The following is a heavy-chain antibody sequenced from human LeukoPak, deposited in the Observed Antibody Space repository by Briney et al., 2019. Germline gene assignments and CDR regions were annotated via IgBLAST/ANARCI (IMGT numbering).Heavy chain of an antibody. CDR2: INHSGST. Sequence: SETLSLTCAVYGGSFSGYYWSWIRQPPGKGLEWIGEINHSGSTNYNPSLKSRVTISVDTSKNQFSLKLSSVTAADTAVYYCARGHLNTAMATGFDPWGQGTLVTVSA. D-gene: IGHD5-18*01. CDR1: GGSFSGYY. CDR3: ARGHLNTAMATGFDP. J-gene: IGHJ5*02. V-gene: IGHV4-34*01.